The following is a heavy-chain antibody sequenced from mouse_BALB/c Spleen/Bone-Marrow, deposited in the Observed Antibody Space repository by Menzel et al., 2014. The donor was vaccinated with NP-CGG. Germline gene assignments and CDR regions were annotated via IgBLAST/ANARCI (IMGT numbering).Heavy chain of an antibody. D-gene: IGHD1-1*01. CDR3: ARPYYYGSSHAWFAY. J-gene: IGHJ3*01. CDR1: GYTFSSYW. Sequence: VQLQQSGTELMKPGASVMISCKATGYTFSSYWIEWVKQRPGHGLEWIGEILPGIGITNYNEKFKGKATFTADTSSNTAYMQLNSLTSEDSAVYYCARPYYYGSSHAWFAYWGQGTLVTVSA. V-gene: IGHV1-9*01. CDR2: ILPGIGIT.